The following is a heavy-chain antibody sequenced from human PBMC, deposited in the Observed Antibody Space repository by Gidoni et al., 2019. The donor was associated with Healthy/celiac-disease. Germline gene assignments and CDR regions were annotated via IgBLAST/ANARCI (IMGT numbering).Heavy chain of an antibody. V-gene: IGHV3-33*08. CDR2: IWYDGSNK. CDR1: GFTLSSYA. J-gene: IGHJ6*02. Sequence: QVQLVESGGGVVQPGRSLRLACAASGFTLSSYAMHWVRQAPGKGLECVAVIWYDGSNKYYADSVKGRFTISRDNSKNTLYLQMNSLRAEDTAVYYCARDLGKNYYYGMDVWGQGTTVTVSS. CDR3: ARDLGKNYYYGMDV. D-gene: IGHD1-26*01.